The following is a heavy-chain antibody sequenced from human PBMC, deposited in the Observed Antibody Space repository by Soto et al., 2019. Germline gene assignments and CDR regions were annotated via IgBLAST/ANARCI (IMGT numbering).Heavy chain of an antibody. CDR1: GFTFSTYW. D-gene: IGHD6-6*01. CDR2: INSDGSST. V-gene: IGHV3-74*01. CDR3: ARGSYSSSSRSFDY. Sequence: EVQLVESGGGLVQPGGSLRLSCAASGFTFSTYWMHWVRQAPGKGLVWVSRINSDGSSTSYADSVKGRFTIARDNAKNTLYLQMNSLRAEDTAVYYCARGSYSSSSRSFDYWGQGTLVTVSS. J-gene: IGHJ4*02.